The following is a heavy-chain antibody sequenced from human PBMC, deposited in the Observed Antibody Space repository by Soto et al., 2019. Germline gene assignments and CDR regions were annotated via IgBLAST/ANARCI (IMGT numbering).Heavy chain of an antibody. Sequence: SETLSLTCSVSGDSITTNGYYWGWIRQPPGKGLQWISNVYSTGSTFSHPSLTSRVFISVDTSKNKFSLRLTSVTAADTAVYYCARSHYTYGLLIDYWGPRIMVTVSS. V-gene: IGHV4-39*01. J-gene: IGHJ4*02. CDR1: GDSITTNGYY. D-gene: IGHD2-8*01. CDR3: ARSHYTYGLLIDY. CDR2: VYSTGST.